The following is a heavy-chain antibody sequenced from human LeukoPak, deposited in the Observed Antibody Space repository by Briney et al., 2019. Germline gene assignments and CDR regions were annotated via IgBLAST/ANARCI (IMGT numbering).Heavy chain of an antibody. CDR3: AKRRDGAFDI. CDR2: IYYSGST. V-gene: IGHV4-39*07. CDR1: GGSISSSSYY. J-gene: IGHJ3*02. Sequence: SETLSLTCTVSGGSISSSSYYWGWIRQPPGKGLEWIRSIYYSGSTYYNPSLKSRVTISVDTSKNQFSLKLSSVTAADTAVYYCAKRRDGAFDIWGQGTMVTVSS. D-gene: IGHD5-24*01.